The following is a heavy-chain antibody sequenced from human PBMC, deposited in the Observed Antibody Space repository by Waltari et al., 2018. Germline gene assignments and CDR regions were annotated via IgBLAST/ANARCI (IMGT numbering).Heavy chain of an antibody. CDR3: AKSRLGHYFDY. CDR2: IGLSGSPI. CDR1: GFTFSDSY. J-gene: IGHJ4*02. D-gene: IGHD3-16*01. V-gene: IGHV3-11*04. Sequence: QVQLVESGGGLVKPGGSLRLSCAASGFTFSDSYMSWMRQAPGKGLEWVSHIGLSGSPIYYADSVKGRFTISRDNAKNSLNLQMNSLRAEDTAVYYCAKSRLGHYFDYWGQGTLVTVSS.